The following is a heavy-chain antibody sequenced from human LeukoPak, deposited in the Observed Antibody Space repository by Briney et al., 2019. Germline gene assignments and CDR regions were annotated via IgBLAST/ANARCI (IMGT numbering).Heavy chain of an antibody. CDR3: ARGDIVVVPAGLYYYYGMDV. D-gene: IGHD2-2*01. Sequence: GASVKVSCKASGGTFSSYAISWVRQAPGQGLEWMGRIIPILGIANYAQKLQGRVTITADKSTSTAYMELSSLRSEDTAVYYCARGDIVVVPAGLYYYYGMDVWGQGTTVTVSS. CDR1: GGTFSSYA. J-gene: IGHJ6*02. V-gene: IGHV1-69*04. CDR2: IIPILGIA.